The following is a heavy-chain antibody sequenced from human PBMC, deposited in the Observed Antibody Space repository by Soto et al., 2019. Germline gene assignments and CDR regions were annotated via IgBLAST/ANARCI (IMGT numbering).Heavy chain of an antibody. CDR3: ARGDFWSGLNWFDP. V-gene: IGHV1-18*01. CDR2: ISAYNGNT. CDR1: GYTFTSYG. D-gene: IGHD3-3*01. Sequence: ASVKVSCKASGYTFTSYGISWVRQAPGQGLEWMGWISAYNGNTNYAQKLQGRVTITTDTSTSTANKELRSLRSDNTTVNYCARGDFWSGLNWFDPWGQGTQVTVSS. J-gene: IGHJ5*02.